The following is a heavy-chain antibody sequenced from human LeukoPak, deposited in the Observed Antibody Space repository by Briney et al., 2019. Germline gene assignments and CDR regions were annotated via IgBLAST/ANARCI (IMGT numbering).Heavy chain of an antibody. D-gene: IGHD3-3*01. Sequence: GGSLRLSCAASGFIFSTYDMHWVRQAPGKGLEWVAVISYDRSNKYYADSVKGRFTISRDNSKNTLYLQMNSLRAEDTAVYYCAKSYYDFWSGFFQTFDYWGQGTLVTVSS. CDR3: AKSYYDFWSGFFQTFDY. CDR2: ISYDRSNK. J-gene: IGHJ4*02. CDR1: GFIFSTYD. V-gene: IGHV3-30*18.